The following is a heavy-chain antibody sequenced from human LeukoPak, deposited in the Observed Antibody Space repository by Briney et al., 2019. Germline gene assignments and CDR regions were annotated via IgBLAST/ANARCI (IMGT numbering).Heavy chain of an antibody. CDR3: ASRRSYYYGSGSYLTSPKDYYYYYGMDV. CDR1: GFTFSDYY. J-gene: IGHJ6*02. Sequence: PGGSLRLSCEASGFTFSDYYMSWIRQAPGKGLEWVSYIGNPLSIKYYAVSVRGRFTISRDNAKNSLYLQMNSLRAEDTAVYYCASRRSYYYGSGSYLTSPKDYYYYYGMDVWGQGTTVTVSS. V-gene: IGHV3-11*01. D-gene: IGHD3-10*01. CDR2: IGNPLSIK.